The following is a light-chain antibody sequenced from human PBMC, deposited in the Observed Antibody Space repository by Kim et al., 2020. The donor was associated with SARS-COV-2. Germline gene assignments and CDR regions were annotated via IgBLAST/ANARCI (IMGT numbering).Light chain of an antibody. CDR1: PSVSSY. Sequence: PSGERATLSCRASPSVSSYLAWYQQKPGQAPRLLIYDASNRATGIPARFSGSGSGTDFTLTISSLEPEDFAVYYCQQRSNWPPGTFGGGTKVEIK. CDR3: QQRSNWPPGT. CDR2: DAS. J-gene: IGKJ4*01. V-gene: IGKV3-11*01.